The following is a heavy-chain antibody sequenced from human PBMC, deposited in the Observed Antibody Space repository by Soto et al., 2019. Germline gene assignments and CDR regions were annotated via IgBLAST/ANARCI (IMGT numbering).Heavy chain of an antibody. Sequence: EVQLVESGGGLVQPGGSQRLSCAASGFTFSSYWMHWVRQAPGKGLVWVSRINSDGSSTSYADSVKGRFTISRDNAKNTLYLQMNSLRAEDTAVYYCARNQGYCSGGSCYVACYWGQGTLVTVSS. J-gene: IGHJ4*02. V-gene: IGHV3-74*01. CDR1: GFTFSSYW. CDR2: INSDGSST. D-gene: IGHD2-15*01. CDR3: ARNQGYCSGGSCYVACY.